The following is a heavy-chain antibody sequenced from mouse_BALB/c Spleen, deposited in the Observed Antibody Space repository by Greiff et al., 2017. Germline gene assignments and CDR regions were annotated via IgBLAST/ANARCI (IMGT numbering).Heavy chain of an antibody. CDR2: IYPGDGDT. J-gene: IGHJ4*01. D-gene: IGHD2-1*01. CDR3: ARSSGNYPYAMDY. CDR1: GYTFTSYW. Sequence: QVQLKESGAELARPGASVKLSCKASGYTFTSYWMQWVKQRPGQGLEWIGAIYPGDGDTRYTQKFKGKATLTADKSSSTAYMQLSSLASEDSAVYYCARSSGNYPYAMDYWGQGTSVTVSS. V-gene: IGHV1-87*01.